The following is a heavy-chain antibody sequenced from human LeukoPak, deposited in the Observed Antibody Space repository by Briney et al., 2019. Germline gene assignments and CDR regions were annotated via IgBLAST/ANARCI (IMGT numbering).Heavy chain of an antibody. D-gene: IGHD5-12*01. CDR1: GGSISSSSYY. J-gene: IGHJ4*02. Sequence: SETLSLTCTVSGGSISSSSYYWSWIRQPAGKGLEWIGRIYTSETTNYNPSLKSRVTMSVDTSKNQFSLKLSSVTAADTAVYYCARGGVATIKDWGQGTLVTVSS. CDR2: IYTSETT. CDR3: ARGGVATIKD. V-gene: IGHV4-61*02.